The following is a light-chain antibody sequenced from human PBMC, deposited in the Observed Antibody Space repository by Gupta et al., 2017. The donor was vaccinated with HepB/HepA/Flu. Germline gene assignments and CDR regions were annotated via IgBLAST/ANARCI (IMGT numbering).Light chain of an antibody. CDR2: GNS. V-gene: IGLV1-40*01. Sequence: GNSNRPSGVLDRFSGSKSGTSASLAITGLQAEDEADYYCQSYDSSLSVVFGGGTKLTVL. CDR3: QSYDSSLSVV. J-gene: IGLJ2*01.